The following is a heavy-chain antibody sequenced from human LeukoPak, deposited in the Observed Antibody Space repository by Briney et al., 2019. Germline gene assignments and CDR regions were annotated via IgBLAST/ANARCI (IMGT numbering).Heavy chain of an antibody. CDR2: ISYSGNT. Sequence: SETLSLTCTVSGGSISSYYWSWIRQPPGKGLEWIGYISYSGNTNYNPSLKSRVTISVDTSKNQFSLRLSSVTAADTAVYYCARQGGYIAPLALWGQGTLVTVSA. CDR1: GGSISSYY. V-gene: IGHV4-59*08. CDR3: ARQGGYIAPLAL. J-gene: IGHJ4*02. D-gene: IGHD6-13*01.